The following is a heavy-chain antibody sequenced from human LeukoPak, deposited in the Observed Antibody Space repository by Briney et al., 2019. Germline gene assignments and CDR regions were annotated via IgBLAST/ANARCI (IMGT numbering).Heavy chain of an antibody. J-gene: IGHJ4*02. CDR1: GLTVSANY. D-gene: IGHD6-13*01. V-gene: IGHV3-53*01. CDR3: ASQGGSSLYVIHH. CDR2: IYSGGST. Sequence: HSGGSLRLSCAASGLTVSANYMSWVRQAPGRGLEWVSIIYSGGSTLHADPVKGRFTISRDNSKNTLYLQMDSLRAEDTAVYYCASQGGSSLYVIHHWGQGTLVTVSS.